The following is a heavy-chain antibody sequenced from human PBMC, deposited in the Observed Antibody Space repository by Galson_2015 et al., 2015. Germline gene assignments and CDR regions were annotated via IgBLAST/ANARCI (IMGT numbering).Heavy chain of an antibody. V-gene: IGHV4-59*01. D-gene: IGHD1-26*01. CDR2: IYYSGST. CDR1: GGSISSYY. Sequence: ETLSLTCTVSGGSISSYYWSWIRQPPGKGLEWIGYIYYSGSTNYNPSLKSRVTISVDTSKNQFSLKLSSVTAADTAVYYCARDLRDIVGGFDPWGQGTLVTVSS. J-gene: IGHJ5*02. CDR3: ARDLRDIVGGFDP.